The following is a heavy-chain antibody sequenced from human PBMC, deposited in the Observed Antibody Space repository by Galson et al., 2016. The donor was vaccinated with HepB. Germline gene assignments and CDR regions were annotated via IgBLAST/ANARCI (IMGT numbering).Heavy chain of an antibody. D-gene: IGHD3-3*01. Sequence: ATLSLTCTVSGASARSYCLNWIRQTPEKGLEWIGYICDDGRTDSNPSLKSRVALSLGASKTHFSLNVTSVTAADTAVYFCARARGHYDLWSDRYTSGLYNWFDPWGQGTLVTVSS. J-gene: IGHJ5*02. CDR2: ICDDGRT. CDR3: ARARGHYDLWSDRYTSGLYNWFDP. CDR1: GASARSYC. V-gene: IGHV4-59*02.